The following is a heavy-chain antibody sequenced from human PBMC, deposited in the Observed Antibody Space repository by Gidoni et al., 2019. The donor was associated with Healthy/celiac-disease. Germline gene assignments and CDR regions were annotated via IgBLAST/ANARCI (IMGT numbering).Heavy chain of an antibody. V-gene: IGHV3-23*01. CDR3: AKAYYYDSSGYLEPYYFDY. CDR1: GLTFSSYA. Sequence: EVQLLESGGGLVQPGGSLRLSCAAPGLTFSSYAISWVRQAPGKGLEWVSAISGRGGSTYYADSVKGRFTISRDNSKNTLYLQMNSLRAEDTAVYYCAKAYYYDSSGYLEPYYFDYWGQGTLVTASS. J-gene: IGHJ4*02. CDR2: ISGRGGST. D-gene: IGHD3-22*01.